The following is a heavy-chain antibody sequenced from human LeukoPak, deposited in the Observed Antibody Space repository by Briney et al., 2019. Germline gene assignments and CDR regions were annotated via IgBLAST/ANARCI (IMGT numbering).Heavy chain of an antibody. Sequence: GGSLRLSCAASAFTFSIYSMNWVRQAPGKGLEWVSYISGSSGTRYYADSVKGRFTISRDNAKNSLYLQMNSLRAEDTAVYYCARDQGAIFGAVMSAFDIWGQGTMVTVSS. CDR1: AFTFSIYS. D-gene: IGHD3-3*01. J-gene: IGHJ3*02. CDR3: ARDQGAIFGAVMSAFDI. V-gene: IGHV3-48*01. CDR2: ISGSSGTR.